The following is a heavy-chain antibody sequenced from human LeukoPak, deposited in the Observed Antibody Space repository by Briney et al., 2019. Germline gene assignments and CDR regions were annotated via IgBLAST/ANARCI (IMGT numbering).Heavy chain of an antibody. J-gene: IGHJ5*02. V-gene: IGHV3-20*01. CDR2: INWNGGST. D-gene: IGHD6-13*01. CDR1: GFTFDDYG. Sequence: PGGSLRLSCAASGFTFDDYGMSWVRQAPGKGLEWVSGINWNGGSTGYADSVKGRFTISRDNAKNSLYLQMNSLRVEDTALYHCARDLGIAAAGTIWFDPWGQGTLVTVSS. CDR3: ARDLGIAAAGTIWFDP.